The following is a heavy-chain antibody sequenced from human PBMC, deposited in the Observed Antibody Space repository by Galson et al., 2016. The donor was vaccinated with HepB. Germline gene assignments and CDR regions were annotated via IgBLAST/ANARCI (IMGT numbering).Heavy chain of an antibody. V-gene: IGHV1-2*06. J-gene: IGHJ2*01. CDR2: FNPHSGGP. CDR1: GYTFTDNY. D-gene: IGHD1-26*01. CDR3: ARDRAASYSHGDWYFDL. Sequence: SVKVSCKASGYTFTDNYLHWVRQAPGQGLEWMGQFNPHSGGPDYAHNFQGRVTMTRDTSISTAYMELSSLRTDDTAIYYCARDRAASYSHGDWYFDLWGRGTLVTVS.